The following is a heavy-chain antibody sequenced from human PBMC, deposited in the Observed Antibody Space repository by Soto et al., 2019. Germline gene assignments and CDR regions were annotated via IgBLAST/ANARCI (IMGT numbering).Heavy chain of an antibody. CDR1: GFTINGNY. CDR3: ATFQRLGGLVAAFGF. V-gene: IGHV3-53*02. CDR2: IYHDVRT. J-gene: IGHJ3*01. Sequence: QLVQTGGGLIQRGGSLRLTCAGSGFTINGNYMSWVRQAPEKGLEWVSVIYHDVRTFHADAAKGRFTIAGDTYKYTLYLHMASLRDEDTAVYYCATFQRLGGLVAAFGFWGQGTMVTVTS. D-gene: IGHD3-3*01.